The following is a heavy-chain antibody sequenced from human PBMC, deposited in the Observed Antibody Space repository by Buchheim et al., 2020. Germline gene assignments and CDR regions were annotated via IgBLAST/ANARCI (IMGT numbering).Heavy chain of an antibody. D-gene: IGHD3-9*01. CDR1: GFTFSSYA. CDR2: ISGSGGST. Sequence: EVQLLESGGGLVQPGGSLRLSCAASGFTFSSYAMSWVRQAPGKGLEWVSAISGSGGSTYYADSVKGRFTISRDNSKNTLYLQVNSLRAEDTAVYYCAKFPAYDILTGPNWFDPWGQGTL. J-gene: IGHJ5*02. V-gene: IGHV3-23*01. CDR3: AKFPAYDILTGPNWFDP.